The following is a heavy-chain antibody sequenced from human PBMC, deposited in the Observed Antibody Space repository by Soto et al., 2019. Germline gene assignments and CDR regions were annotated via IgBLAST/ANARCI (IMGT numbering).Heavy chain of an antibody. CDR2: IYYSGST. CDR1: GGSISSYY. J-gene: IGHJ5*02. CDR3: ARMYYDFWSVTKNWFDP. V-gene: IGHV4-59*01. D-gene: IGHD3-3*01. Sequence: SETLTLTCTVSGGSISSYYWSWIRQPPGKGLEWIGYIYYSGSTNYNPSLKSRVTISVDTSKNQFSLKLSSVTAADTAVYYCARMYYDFWSVTKNWFDPWGQGTLVTVSS.